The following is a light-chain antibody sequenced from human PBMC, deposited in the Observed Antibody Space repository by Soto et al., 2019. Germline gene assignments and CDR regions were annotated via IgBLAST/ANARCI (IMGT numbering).Light chain of an antibody. V-gene: IGKV3-11*01. CDR2: DAS. CDR1: QSVSSY. J-gene: IGKJ3*01. Sequence: EIVLTQSPATLPLSPGERATLSCRASQSVSSYLAWYQQKPGQAPRLLIYDASNRATGIPARFSGSGSGTDFTLTISSLEPEDFAVYYCQQRSNWQFTFGPGT. CDR3: QQRSNWQFT.